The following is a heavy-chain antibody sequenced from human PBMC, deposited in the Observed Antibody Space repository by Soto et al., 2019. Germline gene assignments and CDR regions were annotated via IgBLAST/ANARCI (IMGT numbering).Heavy chain of an antibody. CDR2: ISAYNGNT. D-gene: IGHD6-6*01. Sequence: GASVKVSCKASGYTFTSYGISWVRQAPGQGLEWMGWISAYNGNTNYAQKLQGRVTMTTDTSTSTAYMELRSLRSDDTAVYYCARGGRIAAQLYYYYYSMDVWGKGTTVTVSS. J-gene: IGHJ6*03. CDR1: GYTFTSYG. CDR3: ARGGRIAAQLYYYYYSMDV. V-gene: IGHV1-18*01.